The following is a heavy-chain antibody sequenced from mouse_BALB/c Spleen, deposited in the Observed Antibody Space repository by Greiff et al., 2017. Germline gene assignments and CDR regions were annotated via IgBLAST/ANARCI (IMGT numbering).Heavy chain of an antibody. CDR1: GFTFSSYA. V-gene: IGHV5-6-5*01. J-gene: IGHJ3*01. CDR3: ARGGGSAY. CDR2: ISSGGST. Sequence: VNVVESGGGLVKPGGSLKLSCAASGFTFSSYAMSWVRQTPEKRLEWVASISSGGSTYYPDSVKGRFTISRDNARNILYLQMSSLRSEDTAMYYCARGGGSAYWGQGTLVTVSA.